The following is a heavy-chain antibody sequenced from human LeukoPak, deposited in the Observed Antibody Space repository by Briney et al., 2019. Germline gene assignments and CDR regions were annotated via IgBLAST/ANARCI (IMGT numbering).Heavy chain of an antibody. D-gene: IGHD3-3*01. CDR1: GYTFTGYY. CDR2: INPNSGGT. Sequence: VASVKVSCKASGYTFTGYYMHWVRQAPGQGLEWMGRINPNSGGTNYAQKFQGRVTMTRDTSISTAYMELSRLRSDDTAVYYCASLGGFWSGYSPFDYWGQGTLVTVSS. V-gene: IGHV1-2*06. J-gene: IGHJ4*02. CDR3: ASLGGFWSGYSPFDY.